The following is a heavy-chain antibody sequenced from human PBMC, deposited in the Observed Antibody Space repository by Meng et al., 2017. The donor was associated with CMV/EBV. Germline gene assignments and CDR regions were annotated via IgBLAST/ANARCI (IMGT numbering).Heavy chain of an antibody. J-gene: IGHJ3*02. CDR3: ARVGPIIAARPGAFDI. Sequence: GGSLRLSCAASGFTVSSNYMSRVRQAPGKGLEWVSVIYSGGSTYYADSVKGRFAISRDNSKNTLYLQMNSLRAEDTAVYYCARVGPIIAARPGAFDIWGQGTMVTVSS. CDR2: IYSGGST. CDR1: GFTVSSNY. V-gene: IGHV3-53*01. D-gene: IGHD6-6*01.